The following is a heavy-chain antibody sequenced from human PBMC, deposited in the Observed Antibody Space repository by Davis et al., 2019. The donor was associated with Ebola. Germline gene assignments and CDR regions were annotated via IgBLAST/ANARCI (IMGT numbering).Heavy chain of an antibody. CDR3: ARAGRITTFGAANFDY. V-gene: IGHV3-21*01. Sequence: GGSLRLSCAASGFTFSSFSIHWVRQAPGKGLEWVSCITSSSRYIYYADSVKGRFTISRDNAKNSLYLQMNSLRAEDTAVYYCARAGRITTFGAANFDYWGQGALVTVSA. CDR2: ITSSSRYI. J-gene: IGHJ4*02. CDR1: GFTFSSFS. D-gene: IGHD3-3*01.